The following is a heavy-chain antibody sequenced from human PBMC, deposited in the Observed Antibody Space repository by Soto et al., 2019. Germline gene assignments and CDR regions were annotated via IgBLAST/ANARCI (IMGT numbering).Heavy chain of an antibody. D-gene: IGHD6-6*01. V-gene: IGHV3-21*01. J-gene: IGHJ6*02. Sequence: PGGSLRLSCAASGFTFSSYSMNWVRQAPGKGLEWVSSISSSSSSYIYYADSVKGRFTISRDNAKNSLYLQMNSLRAEDTAVYYCASDIAARPRVDYYGMDVWGQGTTVTVSS. CDR1: GFTFSSYS. CDR2: ISSSSSSYI. CDR3: ASDIAARPRVDYYGMDV.